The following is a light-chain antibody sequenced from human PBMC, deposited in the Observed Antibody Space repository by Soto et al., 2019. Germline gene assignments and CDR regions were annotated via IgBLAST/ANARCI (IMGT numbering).Light chain of an antibody. CDR3: QQYNNWPLT. J-gene: IGKJ4*01. V-gene: IGKV3-15*01. Sequence: EVVMTQSPASLSASPGERVTLSCRASQNIRSSLAWYQQKPGQAPRLLIYGASTRATGFPARFSGSGSGTEFTLTISSLQSEDFAVYYCQQYNNWPLTFGGGTKVEIK. CDR2: GAS. CDR1: QNIRSS.